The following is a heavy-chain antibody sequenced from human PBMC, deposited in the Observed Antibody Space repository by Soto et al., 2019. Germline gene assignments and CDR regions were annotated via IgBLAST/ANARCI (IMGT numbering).Heavy chain of an antibody. CDR3: ARWSYLDY. D-gene: IGHD3-3*01. Sequence: GGSLRLSCADSGFSFGSYAISWVRQAPGKGLEWVSTISGSDGKTFYADSVKGRFSISRDTSQSTLYLQMNSLRADDTAMYYCARWSYLDYWGQGTRVTVSS. CDR2: ISGSDGKT. V-gene: IGHV3-23*01. CDR1: GFSFGSYA. J-gene: IGHJ4*02.